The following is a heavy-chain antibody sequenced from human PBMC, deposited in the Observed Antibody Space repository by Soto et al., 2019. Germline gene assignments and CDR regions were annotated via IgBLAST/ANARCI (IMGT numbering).Heavy chain of an antibody. D-gene: IGHD2-15*01. CDR3: PKALKSGGPTVSAP. Sequence: EVLLLESGGGLVQPGGSLRLSCAASGFTVSSYDMSWVRQAPGKGLEWVSAISDRDAGTYYTDSVKGRFTISRDSSKNRLNLQMTGRGAEDTAENSGPKALKSGGPTVSAPWGKGTRSPSP. CDR2: ISDRDAGT. V-gene: IGHV3-23*01. J-gene: IGHJ5*02. CDR1: GFTVSSYD.